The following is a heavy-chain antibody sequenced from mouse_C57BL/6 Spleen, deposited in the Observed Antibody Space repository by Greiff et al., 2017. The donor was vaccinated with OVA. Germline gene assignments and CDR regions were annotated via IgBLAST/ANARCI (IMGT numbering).Heavy chain of an antibody. CDR3: ARRVTTVVPFGY. V-gene: IGHV1-4*01. J-gene: IGHJ2*01. Sequence: VQLQQSGAELARPGASVKMSCKASGYTFTSYTMHWVKQRPGQGLEWIGYINPSSGYTKYNQKFKDKATLTADTSSSTAYMQLSSLTSEDSAVYYGARRVTTVVPFGYWGQGTTLTVSA. CDR2: INPSSGYT. CDR1: GYTFTSYT. D-gene: IGHD1-1*01.